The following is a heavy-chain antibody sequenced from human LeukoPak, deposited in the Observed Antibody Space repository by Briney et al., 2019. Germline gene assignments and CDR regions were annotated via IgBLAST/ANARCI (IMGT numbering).Heavy chain of an antibody. Sequence: PSEALSLTCTVSGYSISSGYYWGWIRQPPGKGLEWIGSIYHSGSTYYNPSLKSRVTISVDTSKNQFSLKLSSVTAADTAVYYCARENSYGYNYYYYYYMDVWGKGTTVTVSS. V-gene: IGHV4-38-2*02. D-gene: IGHD5-18*01. CDR3: ARENSYGYNYYYYYYMDV. J-gene: IGHJ6*03. CDR1: GYSISSGYY. CDR2: IYHSGST.